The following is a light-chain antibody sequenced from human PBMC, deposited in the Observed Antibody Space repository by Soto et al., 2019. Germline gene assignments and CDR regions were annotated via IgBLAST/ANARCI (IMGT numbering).Light chain of an antibody. CDR2: EVS. Sequence: LTQPASVSGSPGQSITISCTGTSSDVGGYNFVSWYQQHPGRAPKLLIYEVSRRPSGVSNRFSGSKSGDTASLTISGLQAEDEADYYCYSYRRYYTRVFRTGTKVNVL. CDR3: YSYRRYYTRV. V-gene: IGLV2-14*01. J-gene: IGLJ1*01. CDR1: SSDVGGYNF.